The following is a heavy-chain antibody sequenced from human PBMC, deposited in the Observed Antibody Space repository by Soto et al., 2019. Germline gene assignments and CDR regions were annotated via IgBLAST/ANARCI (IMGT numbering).Heavy chain of an antibody. J-gene: IGHJ5*02. CDR3: ARGSVLMVYATAHRINWFDP. V-gene: IGHV4-34*01. CDR2: INHSGST. D-gene: IGHD2-8*01. Sequence: SETLSLTCAVYGGSFSGYYWSWIRQPPGKGLEWIGEINHSGSTNYNPSLKSRVTISVDTSKNQFSLKLSSVTAADTAVYYCARGSVLMVYATAHRINWFDPWGQGTLVTVSS. CDR1: GGSFSGYY.